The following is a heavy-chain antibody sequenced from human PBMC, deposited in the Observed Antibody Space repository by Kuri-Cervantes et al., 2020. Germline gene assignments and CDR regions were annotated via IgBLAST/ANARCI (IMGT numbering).Heavy chain of an antibody. D-gene: IGHD5-18*01. V-gene: IGHV4-34*01. CDR2: INHSGST. CDR3: ARGRSRSRTQLWNEYFQH. Sequence: PCAASGFPLGNFWVYWVRQAPGKGLEWIGEINHSGSTNYNPSLKSRVTISVDTSKNQFSLKLRSVTAADTAVYYCARGRSRSRTQLWNEYFQHWGQGTLVTVSS. CDR1: GFPLGNFW. J-gene: IGHJ1*01.